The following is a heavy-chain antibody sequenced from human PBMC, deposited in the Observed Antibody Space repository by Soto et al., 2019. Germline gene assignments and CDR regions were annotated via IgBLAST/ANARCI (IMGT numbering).Heavy chain of an antibody. J-gene: IGHJ5*02. CDR3: GGGTGGGGGENWFDP. V-gene: IGHV1-18*04. CDR2: ISAYNGNT. CDR1: GYTFTNYG. Sequence: ASVKVSCKASGYTFTNYGISWVRQAPGQGLEWMGWISAYNGNTNYAQAQKFQGRVTMTTDTSTSTAYMELRSLRSDDTAVYYCGGGTGGGGGENWFDPWGQGTLVTVSS. D-gene: IGHD7-27*01.